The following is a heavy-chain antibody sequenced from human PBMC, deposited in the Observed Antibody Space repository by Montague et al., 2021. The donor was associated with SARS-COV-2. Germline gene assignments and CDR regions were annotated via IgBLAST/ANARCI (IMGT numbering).Heavy chain of an antibody. D-gene: IGHD3-16*01. CDR3: VRGWGSWFH. J-gene: IGHJ4*02. CDR1: TTPFSGYY. V-gene: IGHV4-34*01. Sequence: SETLSLTCAVHTTPFSGYYRGWIRQSPGKGLEWTGEIDQSGKTNXNPTLKSRVTISADTSKSQFSLKLNSVTAADTAVYYCVRGWGSWFHWGQGTLVTVSS. CDR2: IDQSGKT.